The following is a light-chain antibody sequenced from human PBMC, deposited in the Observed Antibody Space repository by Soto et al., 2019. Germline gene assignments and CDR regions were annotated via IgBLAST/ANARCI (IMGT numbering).Light chain of an antibody. Sequence: DIPMTQSPSSLSASVGDRVTITCQASHDISNYLNWYQQKPGQASKLLIYDATNLETGVPSRFSGSGSGTDSTITISSLKPEDFATDYCQQYDNLRFTFGPGTKVDVK. CDR2: DAT. CDR3: QQYDNLRFT. V-gene: IGKV1-33*01. J-gene: IGKJ3*01. CDR1: HDISNY.